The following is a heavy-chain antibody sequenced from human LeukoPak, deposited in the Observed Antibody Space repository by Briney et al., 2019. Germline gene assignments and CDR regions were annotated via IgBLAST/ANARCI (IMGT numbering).Heavy chain of an antibody. Sequence: ASETLSLTCTVSGGSISSGSYYWSWIRQPAGKGLEWIGRIYTGGSTNYNPSLKSRVTISVDTSKNQFSLKLSSVTAADTAVYYCARHRWGGWFDPWGQGTLVTVSS. CDR2: IYTGGST. J-gene: IGHJ5*02. CDR1: GGSISSGSYY. CDR3: ARHRWGGWFDP. D-gene: IGHD3-16*01. V-gene: IGHV4-61*02.